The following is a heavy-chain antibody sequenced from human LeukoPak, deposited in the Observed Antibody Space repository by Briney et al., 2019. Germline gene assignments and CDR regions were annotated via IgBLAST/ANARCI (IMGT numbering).Heavy chain of an antibody. CDR1: GGSISSSSYY. CDR3: ARQGYYDSSPYYFDY. Sequence: SETLSLTCTVSGGSISSSSYYWGWIRQPPGKGLEWIGSIYYSGSTYYNPSLKSRVTISVDTSKNQFSLKLSSVTAADTAVYYCARQGYYDSSPYYFDYWGQGALVTVSS. CDR2: IYYSGST. J-gene: IGHJ4*02. D-gene: IGHD3-22*01. V-gene: IGHV4-39*01.